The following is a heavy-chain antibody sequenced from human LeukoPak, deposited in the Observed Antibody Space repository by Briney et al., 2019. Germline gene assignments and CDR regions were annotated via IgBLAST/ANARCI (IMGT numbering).Heavy chain of an antibody. CDR2: IYPGDSDT. CDR3: ALLWVGAAAGTGGFDY. D-gene: IGHD6-13*01. Sequence: GESLKISCKGSGYSFTSYWIGWVRQMPGKGLEWMGIIYPGDSDTRYSPSFQGQVTISADKSISTAYLQWSSLKASDTAMYYCALLWVGAAAGTGGFDYWGQGTLVTVSS. V-gene: IGHV5-51*01. J-gene: IGHJ4*02. CDR1: GYSFTSYW.